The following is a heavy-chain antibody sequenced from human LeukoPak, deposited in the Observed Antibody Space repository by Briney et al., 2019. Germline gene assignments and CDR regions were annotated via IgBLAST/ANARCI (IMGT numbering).Heavy chain of an antibody. CDR1: GFTFSSYA. CDR3: ARSITMVRGVIGDDDY. J-gene: IGHJ4*02. CDR2: IYSGGST. D-gene: IGHD3-10*01. V-gene: IGHV3-66*01. Sequence: QAGGSLRLSCAASGFTFSSYAMSWVRQAPGKGLEWVSVIYSGGSTYYADSVKGRFTISRDNSKNTLYLQMNSLRAEDTAVYYCARSITMVRGVIGDDDYWGQGTLVTVSS.